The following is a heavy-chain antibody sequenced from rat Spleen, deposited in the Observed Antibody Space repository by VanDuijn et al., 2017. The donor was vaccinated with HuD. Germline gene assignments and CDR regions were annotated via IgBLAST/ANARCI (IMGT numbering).Heavy chain of an antibody. CDR1: GITFSNYY. CDR2: ISTTGSNT. CDR3: ATPLPH. D-gene: IGHD3-1*01. J-gene: IGHJ2*01. V-gene: IGHV5-25*01. Sequence: EVQLVESGGGLVQPGRSLKLSCAASGITFSNYYMAWVRQAPKKGLEWVATISTTGSNTYYLESVKGRFIISRDNAKSSLYLQMNSLRSEDTATYYCATPLPHWGLGVLVTVSS.